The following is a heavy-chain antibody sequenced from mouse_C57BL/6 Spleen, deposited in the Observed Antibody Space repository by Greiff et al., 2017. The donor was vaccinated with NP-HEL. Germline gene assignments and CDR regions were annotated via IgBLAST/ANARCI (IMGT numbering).Heavy chain of an antibody. J-gene: IGHJ3*01. CDR3: ARGDGYLGAY. V-gene: IGHV1-82*01. CDR2: IYPGDGDT. CDR1: GYAFSSSW. Sequence: VKLMESGPELVKPGASVKISCKASGYAFSSSWMNWVKQRPGQGLEWIGRIYPGDGDTNYNGKFKGKATLTADTSSSTAYMQLSSLTSVYSAVYLCARGDGYLGAYGGQGTLVTVSA. D-gene: IGHD2-3*01.